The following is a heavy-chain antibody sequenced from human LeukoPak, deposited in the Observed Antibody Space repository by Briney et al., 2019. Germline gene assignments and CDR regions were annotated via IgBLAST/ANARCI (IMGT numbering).Heavy chain of an antibody. D-gene: IGHD5-12*01. Sequence: GGSLRLSCAASGFTFSRYWMTWVRQAPGKGLEWVANIKQDGTEKYYVDSVKGRFTISRDNAKNSLYLQMNSLRAEDTAVYYCARGYSGYFYYWGQGTLVTVSS. CDR2: IKQDGTEK. CDR1: GFTFSRYW. V-gene: IGHV3-7*04. J-gene: IGHJ4*02. CDR3: ARGYSGYFYY.